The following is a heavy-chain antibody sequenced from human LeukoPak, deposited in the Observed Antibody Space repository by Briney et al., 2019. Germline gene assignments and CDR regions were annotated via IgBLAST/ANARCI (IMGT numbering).Heavy chain of an antibody. D-gene: IGHD3-10*01. CDR1: GFTFSTYA. CDR3: AKFTRTLVRGALVN. Sequence: PGGSLRLSCPTSGFTFSTYAMSWVRQAPGKGLEWVSAIGGSGGSTYYADSVKGRFTISRDDSKNTLYLQMNSLRAEDTAVYYCAKFTRTLVRGALVNWGQGTLVTVSS. J-gene: IGHJ4*02. CDR2: IGGSGGST. V-gene: IGHV3-23*01.